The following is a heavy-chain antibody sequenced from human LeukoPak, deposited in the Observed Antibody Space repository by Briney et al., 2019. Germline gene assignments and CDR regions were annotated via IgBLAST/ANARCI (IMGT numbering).Heavy chain of an antibody. Sequence: PGGSLRLSCAASGFTFSSYGMHWVRQAPGKGLEWVADIWYDGGNKYYADSVKGRFTISRDNSKNTLYLQMNSLRAEDTAVYYCARTAYYYDSSGYYYWGQGTLVTVSS. V-gene: IGHV3-33*01. CDR1: GFTFSSYG. J-gene: IGHJ4*02. CDR2: IWYDGGNK. D-gene: IGHD3-22*01. CDR3: ARTAYYYDSSGYYY.